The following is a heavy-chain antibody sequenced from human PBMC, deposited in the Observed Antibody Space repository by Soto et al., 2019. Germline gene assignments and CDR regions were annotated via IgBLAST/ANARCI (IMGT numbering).Heavy chain of an antibody. CDR3: ALFGGIAVAGISDWFDP. D-gene: IGHD6-19*01. Sequence: ETLSLTCTVSGGSVSSGSYYWSWIRQPPGKGLEWIGYIYYSGSTNYNPSLKSRVTISVDTSKNQFSLKLSSVTAADTAVYYCALFGGIAVAGISDWFDPWGQGTLVTVSS. V-gene: IGHV4-61*01. CDR1: GGSVSSGSYY. CDR2: IYYSGST. J-gene: IGHJ5*02.